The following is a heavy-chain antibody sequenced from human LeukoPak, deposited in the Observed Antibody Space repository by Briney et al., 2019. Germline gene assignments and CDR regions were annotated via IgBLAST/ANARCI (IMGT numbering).Heavy chain of an antibody. CDR1: GFTFSSYS. J-gene: IGHJ4*02. CDR3: ARYSGSWDGCDY. CDR2: IISISIYI. Sequence: SRGSLRLSCAASGFTFSSYSMNWVRPAPGKGLGWVSSIISISIYIYYADSLKGRFTISTDKAKNSLYLQMNSLRAQDTAVYYCARYSGSWDGCDYWGQGTLVTVSS. V-gene: IGHV3-21*01. D-gene: IGHD1-26*01.